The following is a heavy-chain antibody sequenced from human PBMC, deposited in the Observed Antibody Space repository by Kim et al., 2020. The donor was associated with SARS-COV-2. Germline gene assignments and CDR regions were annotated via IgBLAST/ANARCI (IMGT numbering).Heavy chain of an antibody. CDR1: GYTFTSYY. J-gene: IGHJ5*02. CDR2: INPSGGST. Sequence: ASVKVSCKASGYTFTSYYMHWVRQAPGQGLEWMGIINPSGGSTSYAQKFQGRVTMTRDTSTSTVYMELSSLRSEDTAVYYCARDFYTSHGGGWFDPWGQGTLVTVSS. D-gene: IGHD2-2*01. CDR3: ARDFYTSHGGGWFDP. V-gene: IGHV1-46*01.